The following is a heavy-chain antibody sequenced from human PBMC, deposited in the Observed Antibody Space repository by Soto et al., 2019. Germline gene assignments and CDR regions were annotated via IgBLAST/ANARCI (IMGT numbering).Heavy chain of an antibody. V-gene: IGHV3-48*01. Sequence: GGSLRLSCAASGFTFSSYSMNWVRQAPGKGLEWVSYISSSSSTIYYADSVKGRFTISRDNAKNSLYLQMNSLRAEDTAVYYCARGFRHCSGGSCFPSPIDYWGQGTLVTVSS. CDR2: ISSSSSTI. CDR1: GFTFSSYS. D-gene: IGHD2-15*01. CDR3: ARGFRHCSGGSCFPSPIDY. J-gene: IGHJ4*02.